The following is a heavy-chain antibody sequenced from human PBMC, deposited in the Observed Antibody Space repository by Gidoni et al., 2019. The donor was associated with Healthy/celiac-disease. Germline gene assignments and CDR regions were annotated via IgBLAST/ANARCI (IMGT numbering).Heavy chain of an antibody. V-gene: IGHV3-23*01. Sequence: EVQLLESGGGLVQPGGSLGLSCAASGSTFGSYAMSWVRQAPGKGLEWVSAISGSGGSTYYADSVKGRFTISRDNSKNTLYLQMNSLRAEDTAVYYCAKEGDLMVYATNWFDPWGQGTLVTVSS. CDR1: GSTFGSYA. J-gene: IGHJ5*02. D-gene: IGHD2-8*01. CDR2: ISGSGGST. CDR3: AKEGDLMVYATNWFDP.